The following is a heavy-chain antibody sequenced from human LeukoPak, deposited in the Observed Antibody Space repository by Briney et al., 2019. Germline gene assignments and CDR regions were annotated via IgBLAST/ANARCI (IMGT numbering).Heavy chain of an antibody. J-gene: IGHJ4*02. CDR3: AGCAGNSCYFDY. CDR1: GLSFISYW. Sequence: GGSLTLSCALSGLSFISYWMSWVRQAPGRGGEWVANIKQDGSAKNYVDSVKGRFTISRDNAKNSLYLQLNSLRAEDTAVYYCAGCAGNSCYFDYWGQGTLVIVSS. CDR2: IKQDGSAK. V-gene: IGHV3-7*01. D-gene: IGHD1-1*01.